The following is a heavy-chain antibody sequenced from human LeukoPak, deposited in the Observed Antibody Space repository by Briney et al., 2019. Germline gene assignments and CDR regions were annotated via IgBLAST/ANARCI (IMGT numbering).Heavy chain of an antibody. V-gene: IGHV4-38-2*01. J-gene: IGHJ6*03. CDR1: SYSISSGYY. CDR2: IYHSGST. CDR3: ARLGPGPDYYMDV. Sequence: PSETLSLTCAVSSYSISSGYYWGWIRQPPGKGLEWIGSIYHSGSTYYNPSLKSRVTISVDTSKNQFSLKLSSVTAADTAVYYCARLGPGPDYYMDVWGKGTTVTVSS.